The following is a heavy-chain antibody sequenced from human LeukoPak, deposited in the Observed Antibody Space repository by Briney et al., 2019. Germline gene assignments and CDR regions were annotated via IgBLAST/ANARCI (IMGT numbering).Heavy chain of an antibody. D-gene: IGHD3-16*02. CDR2: LSAYNGNT. Sequence: SSVTVSCKASGYTFTSYGISWVRQAAGQGLEWMGWLSAYNGNTNYAQKLQGRVTMTTDTSASTGYMELRRLGSDDTAVYYCARSVGLRLGELSTSFDYWGQGTLVTVAS. CDR3: ARSVGLRLGELSTSFDY. J-gene: IGHJ4*02. CDR1: GYTFTSYG. V-gene: IGHV1-18*01.